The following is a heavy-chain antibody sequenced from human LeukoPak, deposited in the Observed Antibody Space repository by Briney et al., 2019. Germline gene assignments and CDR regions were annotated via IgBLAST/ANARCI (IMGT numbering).Heavy chain of an antibody. D-gene: IGHD2-2*01. V-gene: IGHV4-4*02. J-gene: IGHJ4*02. CDR3: ARGGVPAAIFDY. Sequence: SETLSLTCAVSGDSISSTNWWSWVRQPPGKGLEWIGEIHHSENTNYNSSLKSRVTILVDKSKNQFSLKLSSVTAADTAVYYCARGGVPAAIFDYWGQGTLVTVSS. CDR2: IHHSENT. CDR1: GDSISSTNW.